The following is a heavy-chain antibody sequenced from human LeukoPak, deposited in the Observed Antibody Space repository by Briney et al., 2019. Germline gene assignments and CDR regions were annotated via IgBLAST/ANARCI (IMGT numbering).Heavy chain of an antibody. CDR3: DPHDSSSHF. CDR1: GLFFSSYA. Sequence: TGGSLRLSCAASGLFFSSYAMHWVRQAPGKGLEWVAFISSDGSNKYYADSVKGRFTISRDNSKNTLYLQMNSLGDEDTAVYYCDPHDSSSHFWGQGTLVTVSS. V-gene: IGHV3-30-3*01. D-gene: IGHD6-6*01. CDR2: ISSDGSNK. J-gene: IGHJ4*02.